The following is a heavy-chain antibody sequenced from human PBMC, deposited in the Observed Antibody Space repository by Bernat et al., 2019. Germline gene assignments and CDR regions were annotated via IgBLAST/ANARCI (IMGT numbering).Heavy chain of an antibody. J-gene: IGHJ4*02. CDR2: ISGSSSYI. CDR3: AREGMAYCSSTSCPLDY. CDR1: GFTFSSYS. Sequence: EVQLVESGGGLVKPGGSLRLSCAASGFTFSSYSMNWVRQAPGKGLEWVSYISGSSSYIYYADSVKGRFTISRDNAKNSLYLRMNSLRVEETAVYYCAREGMAYCSSTSCPLDYWGQGTLVTVSS. V-gene: IGHV3-21*05. D-gene: IGHD2-2*01.